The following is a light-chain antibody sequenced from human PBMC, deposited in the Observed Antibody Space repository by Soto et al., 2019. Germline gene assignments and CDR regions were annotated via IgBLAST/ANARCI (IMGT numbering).Light chain of an antibody. J-gene: IGKJ5*01. CDR2: GAS. CDR1: QSVSSN. Sequence: ETVMTQSPATLSVSPGERATLSCRASQSVSSNLAWYQQKPGQAPRLLLYGASTRATGIPARFSGSGSGTEFTLTISSLQSEDFAVYYCQQYNNWPPVTFGQGTRLEIK. CDR3: QQYNNWPPVT. V-gene: IGKV3-15*01.